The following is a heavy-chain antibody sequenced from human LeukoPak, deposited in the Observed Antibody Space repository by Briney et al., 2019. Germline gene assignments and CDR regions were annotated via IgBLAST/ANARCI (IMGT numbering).Heavy chain of an antibody. CDR3: ARLGTIDY. Sequence: SVTVSFTASGGTFSIYAISWVRQAPGQGLEWMGGIIPIFGTSNYGQKFQGRVTITTDESTSTAYMELSSLRSGDTAVYYCARLGTIDYWGQGTLVTVSS. J-gene: IGHJ4*02. CDR2: IIPIFGTS. CDR1: GGTFSIYA. V-gene: IGHV1-69*05. D-gene: IGHD7-27*01.